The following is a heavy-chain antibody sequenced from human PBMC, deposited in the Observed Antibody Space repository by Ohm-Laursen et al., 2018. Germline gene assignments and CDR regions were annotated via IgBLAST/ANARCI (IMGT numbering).Heavy chain of an antibody. V-gene: IGHV3-64*01. J-gene: IGHJ4*02. CDR2: ITYNGDNS. Sequence: SLRLSCSASGFTFSSYEMNWVRQAPGKGLEYVSAITYNGDNSYYANSVKGRFTISRDNSKNTLYLQMGSLTTKDMAIYYCARGFTIARTGADYWGQGTLVTVSS. CDR1: GFTFSSYE. D-gene: IGHD1-26*01. CDR3: ARGFTIARTGADY.